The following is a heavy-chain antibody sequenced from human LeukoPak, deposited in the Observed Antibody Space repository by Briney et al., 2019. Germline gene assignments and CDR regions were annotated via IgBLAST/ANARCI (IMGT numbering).Heavy chain of an antibody. Sequence: PSETLSLTCTVSGGSISSYYWSWIRQPPGRGLEWIGYIYYSGSTNYNPSLKSRVTISVDTSKNQFSLKLSSVTAADTAVYYCARDSGVVPAAMLDVWGKGTTVTVSS. J-gene: IGHJ6*03. D-gene: IGHD2-2*01. CDR2: IYYSGST. CDR1: GGSISSYY. V-gene: IGHV4-59*01. CDR3: ARDSGVVPAAMLDV.